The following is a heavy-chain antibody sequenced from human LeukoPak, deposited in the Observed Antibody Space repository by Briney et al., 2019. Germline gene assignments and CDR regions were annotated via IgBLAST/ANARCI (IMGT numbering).Heavy chain of an antibody. CDR3: AREYFMRGIAAAGTEDLYYGMDV. CDR1: GGSISSYY. Sequence: SETLSLTCTVSGGSISSYYWSWIRQPAGKGLEWIGRIYTSGSTNYNPSLKSRVTISVDTSKNQFSLKLSSVTAADTAVYYCAREYFMRGIAAAGTEDLYYGMDVWGQGTTVTVSS. V-gene: IGHV4-4*07. D-gene: IGHD6-13*01. CDR2: IYTSGST. J-gene: IGHJ6*02.